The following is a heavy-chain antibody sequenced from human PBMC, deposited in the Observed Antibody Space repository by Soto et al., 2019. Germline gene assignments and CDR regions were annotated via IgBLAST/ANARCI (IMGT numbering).Heavy chain of an antibody. CDR1: GFTFSSYE. CDR2: ISTSPDTI. D-gene: IGHD3-10*01. J-gene: IGHJ4*02. V-gene: IGHV3-48*03. Sequence: ESGGGLVQPGGSLRLSCAASGFTFSSYELNWVRQAPGKGLEWVSYISTSPDTIYYADSVKGRFTISRDNAKNSLYLQMNSLRAEDTAVYYCARERYDSGRPLDYWGQGTLVTVSS. CDR3: ARERYDSGRPLDY.